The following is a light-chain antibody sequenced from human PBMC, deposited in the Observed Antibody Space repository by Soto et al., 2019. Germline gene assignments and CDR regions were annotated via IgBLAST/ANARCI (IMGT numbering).Light chain of an antibody. Sequence: QSALTQPPSASGSPGQSVTISCTGTSSDVGGYNYVSWDQQHPGKAPKLMIYEVSKRPSGVPDRFSGSKSGNTASLTVSGLQAADEADYYCSSYAGSNTWVFGGGTKLTVL. CDR2: EVS. CDR3: SSYAGSNTWV. J-gene: IGLJ3*02. V-gene: IGLV2-8*01. CDR1: SSDVGGYNY.